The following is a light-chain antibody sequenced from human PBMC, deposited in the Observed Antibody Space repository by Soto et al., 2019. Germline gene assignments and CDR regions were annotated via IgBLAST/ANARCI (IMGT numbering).Light chain of an antibody. CDR2: DAS. Sequence: EIVLTQSTATLSLSPGERATLSCRASQSLSSYLAWYQQKPGQAPRLLIYDASGRATGIPARFSGSGSGTDFTLTISSLEPEDFAVYYCQQRSNWPITFGPGTKVDIK. V-gene: IGKV3-11*01. J-gene: IGKJ3*01. CDR3: QQRSNWPIT. CDR1: QSLSSY.